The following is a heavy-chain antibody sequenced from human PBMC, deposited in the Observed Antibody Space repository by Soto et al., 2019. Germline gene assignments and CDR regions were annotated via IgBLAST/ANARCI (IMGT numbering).Heavy chain of an antibody. V-gene: IGHV1-2*04. D-gene: IGHD6-19*01. Sequence: GASVKVSCKASGYTFTGYYMHWARQARGQGLEWMGWINPNSGGTNYAQKFQGWVTMTRDPSISTAYMELSRLRSDDTAVYYCARDRSRIAVAGYYYYGMDVWGQGTTVTVSS. J-gene: IGHJ6*02. CDR2: INPNSGGT. CDR1: GYTFTGYY. CDR3: ARDRSRIAVAGYYYYGMDV.